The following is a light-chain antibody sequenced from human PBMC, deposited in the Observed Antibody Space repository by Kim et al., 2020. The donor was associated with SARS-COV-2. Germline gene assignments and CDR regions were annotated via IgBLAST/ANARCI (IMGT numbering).Light chain of an antibody. CDR3: SSYTSSSTLEV. V-gene: IGLV2-14*03. Sequence: QSLTISCTGTSSDVGGYNYVSWYQHHPGKAPKLMIYYVSNRPSGVSTRFSGSKSGNTASLTISGLQAEDEADYYCSSYTSSSTLEVFGGGTQLTVL. J-gene: IGLJ2*01. CDR2: YVS. CDR1: SSDVGGYNY.